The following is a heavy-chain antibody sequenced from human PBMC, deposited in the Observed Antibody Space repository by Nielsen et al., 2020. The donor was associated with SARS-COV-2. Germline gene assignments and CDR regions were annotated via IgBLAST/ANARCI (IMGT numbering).Heavy chain of an antibody. CDR2: ISDDNTI. D-gene: IGHD3-9*01. Sequence: GESLKISCAVSGFPVSTNYMSWVRRAPGRGLEWISYISDDNTIFYADSVKGRFTISRDNAKNSLDLQMNSLRDEDTAVYYCARDLELLTNYYALDYWGQGTLVTVSS. CDR3: ARDLELLTNYYALDY. J-gene: IGHJ4*02. CDR1: GFPVSTNY. V-gene: IGHV3-69-1*01.